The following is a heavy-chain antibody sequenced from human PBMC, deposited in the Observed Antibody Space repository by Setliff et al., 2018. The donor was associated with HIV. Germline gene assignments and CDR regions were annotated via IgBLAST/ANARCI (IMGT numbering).Heavy chain of an antibody. J-gene: IGHJ4*02. D-gene: IGHD1-7*01. CDR2: INPSGGST. V-gene: IGHV1-46*01. CDR1: GYTFTSYY. CDR3: ARAWSVAGTTDY. Sequence: ASVKVSCKASGYTFTSYYMHWVRQAPGQGLEWMGIINPSGGSTSYAQKFQGRVTITRDTSASTAYMELSSLRSEDTAVYYCARAWSVAGTTDYWGQGTLVTVSS.